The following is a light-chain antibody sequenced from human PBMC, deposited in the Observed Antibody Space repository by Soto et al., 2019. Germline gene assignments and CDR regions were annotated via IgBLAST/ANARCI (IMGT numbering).Light chain of an antibody. J-gene: IGKJ1*01. CDR2: GAS. Sequence: EIVMTQSPATLSVSPGERATLSCRASQSVSSNLAWYQQKPGQAPRLLIYGASTRATGIPARFSGSGSGTEFTPTISSLQAEDFAVYYGQQYNNWPKTFGQGTKVEIK. CDR1: QSVSSN. V-gene: IGKV3-15*01. CDR3: QQYNNWPKT.